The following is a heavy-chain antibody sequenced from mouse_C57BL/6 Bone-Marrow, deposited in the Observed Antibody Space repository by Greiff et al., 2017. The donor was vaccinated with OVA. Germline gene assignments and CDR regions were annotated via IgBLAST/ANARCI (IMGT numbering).Heavy chain of an antibody. CDR1: GFTFSSYA. D-gene: IGHD2-4*01. V-gene: IGHV5-4*03. CDR3: ARAPYDDDWYFDV. J-gene: IGHJ1*03. CDR2: ISDGGSYT. Sequence: EVKLVESGGGLVKPGGSLKLSCAASGFTFSSYAMSWVRQTPEKRLEWVATISDGGSYTYYPDNVKGRFTISRDNAKNNLYLQMSHLKSEDTAMYYCARAPYDDDWYFDVWGTGTTVTVSS.